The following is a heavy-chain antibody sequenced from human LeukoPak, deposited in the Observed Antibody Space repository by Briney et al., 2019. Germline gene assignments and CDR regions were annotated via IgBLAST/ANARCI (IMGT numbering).Heavy chain of an antibody. CDR1: GFTFSSYE. V-gene: IGHV3-48*03. J-gene: IGHJ4*02. D-gene: IGHD2-2*01. CDR3: AQLTDFDY. CDR2: ISSSGSTI. Sequence: PGGSLRLSCAASGFTFSSYEMNWVRQAPGKGLEWVSYISSSGSTIYYADSVKGRFTISRDNSKNTLYLQMNSLRAEDAAVYYCAQLTDFDYWGQGTLVTVSS.